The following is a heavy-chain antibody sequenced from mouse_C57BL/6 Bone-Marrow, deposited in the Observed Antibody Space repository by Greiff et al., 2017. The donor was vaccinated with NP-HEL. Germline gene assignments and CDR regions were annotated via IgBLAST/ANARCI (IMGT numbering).Heavy chain of an antibody. V-gene: IGHV5-16*01. D-gene: IGHD2-1*01. CDR2: INYDGSST. CDR3: ARDRDGNYLFDY. Sequence: EVKLMESEGGLVQPGSSMKLSCTASGFTFSDYYMAWVRQVPEKGLEWVANINYDGSSTYYLDSLKSRFIISRDNAKNILYLQMSSLKSEDTATYYCARDRDGNYLFDYWGQGTTLTVSS. J-gene: IGHJ2*01. CDR1: GFTFSDYY.